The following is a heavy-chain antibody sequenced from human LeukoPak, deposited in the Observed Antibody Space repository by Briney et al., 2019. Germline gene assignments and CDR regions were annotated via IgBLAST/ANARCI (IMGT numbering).Heavy chain of an antibody. CDR3: ARDVRYASSSWYEDASYFDY. Sequence: GGSLRLSCTATGFTFSNYWMSWFRQAPGKGLEWVANIKYDGREKQYVDSVKGRFTISRDNAKNSLFLQMNSLGAEDTAVYYCARDVRYASSSWYEDASYFDYWGQGTLVTVSS. D-gene: IGHD6-13*01. CDR2: IKYDGREK. J-gene: IGHJ4*02. CDR1: GFTFSNYW. V-gene: IGHV3-7*01.